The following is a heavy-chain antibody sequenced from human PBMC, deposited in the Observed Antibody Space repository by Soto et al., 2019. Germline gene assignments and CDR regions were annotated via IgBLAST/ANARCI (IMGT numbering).Heavy chain of an antibody. CDR1: GYTFTNSA. D-gene: IGHD2-2*01. CDR2: INVGNGNT. Sequence: VSVKVSWKASGYTFTNSAIHWVRQAPGQTLEWMGWINVGNGNTKYSQKFQGWVTMNRDTSISTAYMELSRLRSDETAVDYSATGALGYCSSTSCRGSYYYYGMDVWGQGTTVTVSS. J-gene: IGHJ6*02. V-gene: IGHV1-3*01. CDR3: ATGALGYCSSTSCRGSYYYYGMDV.